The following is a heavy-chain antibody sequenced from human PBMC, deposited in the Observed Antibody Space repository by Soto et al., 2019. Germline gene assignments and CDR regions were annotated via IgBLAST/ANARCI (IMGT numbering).Heavy chain of an antibody. CDR1: GGSISSSGYS. J-gene: IGHJ4*02. V-gene: IGHV4-39*07. CDR3: ARDLRLDY. D-gene: IGHD4-17*01. Sequence: PSETLSLTCTVSGGSISSSGYSWGWIRQPPGKGLEWIGGIYYSGGTNYNPSLKSRVTISVDTSKNQFSLKLSSVTAADTAVYYCARDLRLDYWGQGTLVTVSS. CDR2: IYYSGGT.